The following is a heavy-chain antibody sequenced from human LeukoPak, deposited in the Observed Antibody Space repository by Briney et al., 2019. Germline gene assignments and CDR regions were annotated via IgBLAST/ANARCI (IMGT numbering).Heavy chain of an antibody. Sequence: GGSLRLSCAASGFTFSSYSMNWVRQAPGKGLEWVSSISSGSGYYADSLKGRFTISRDNAKNSLYLQMNSLRAEDTAVYYCARDVSRATVTSFDYWGQGALVTVSS. CDR2: ISSGSG. CDR1: GFTFSSYS. D-gene: IGHD4-17*01. V-gene: IGHV3-21*01. J-gene: IGHJ4*02. CDR3: ARDVSRATVTSFDY.